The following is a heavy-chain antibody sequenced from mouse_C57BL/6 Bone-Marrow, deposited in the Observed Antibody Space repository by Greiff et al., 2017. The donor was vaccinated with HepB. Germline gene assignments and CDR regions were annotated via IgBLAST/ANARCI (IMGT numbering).Heavy chain of an antibody. CDR1: GFSLTSYG. D-gene: IGHD1-1*02. CDR2: IWSGGST. Sequence: QVQLKQSGPGLVQPSQSLSITCTVSGFSLTSYGVHWVRQSPGKGLEWLGVIWSGGSTDYNAAFISRLSISKDNSKSQVFFKMNSLQADDTAIYYCARKADYGPYAMDYWGQGTSVTVSS. J-gene: IGHJ4*01. V-gene: IGHV2-2*01. CDR3: ARKADYGPYAMDY.